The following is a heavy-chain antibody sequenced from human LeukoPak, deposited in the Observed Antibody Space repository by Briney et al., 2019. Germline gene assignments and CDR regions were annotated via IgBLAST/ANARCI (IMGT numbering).Heavy chain of an antibody. CDR3: ARADGAQTFPFDY. V-gene: IGHV4-34*01. D-gene: IGHD4/OR15-4a*01. CDR1: GGSFSGYY. J-gene: IGHJ4*02. Sequence: PSETLSLTCAVYGGSFSGYYWSWIRQPPGKGLVWIGEINPGGNTNYNPSLKSRVTISVDTSKNQFPLKLTSVTAADTAVYYCARADGAQTFPFDYWSLGTLVTVSS. CDR2: INPGGNT.